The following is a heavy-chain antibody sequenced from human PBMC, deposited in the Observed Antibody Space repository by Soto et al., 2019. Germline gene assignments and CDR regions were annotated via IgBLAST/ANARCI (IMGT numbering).Heavy chain of an antibody. CDR3: ARGGYYSASSGYHKRWYFAL. CDR1: GGSISSNNW. J-gene: IGHJ2*01. V-gene: IGHV4-4*02. Sequence: QVQLLESGPGLVKPSGTLSLTCAVSGGSISSNNWWSWVRQPPGKGLEWIGEIYHSGNTNYNPSLQSPVTQSLDQSKDQFSLKLSSVTAADTAVYYCARGGYYSASSGYHKRWYFALLGRGTLVTVSS. D-gene: IGHD3-22*01. CDR2: IYHSGNT.